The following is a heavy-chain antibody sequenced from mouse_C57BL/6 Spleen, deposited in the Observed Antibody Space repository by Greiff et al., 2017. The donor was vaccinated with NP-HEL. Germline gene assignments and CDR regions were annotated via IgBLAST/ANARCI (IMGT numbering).Heavy chain of an antibody. J-gene: IGHJ2*01. V-gene: IGHV1-72*01. CDR2: IDPNSGGT. Sequence: QVQLQQPGAELVKPGASVKLSCKASGYTFTSYWMHWVKQRPGRGLGWIGRIDPNSGGTKYNEKFKSKATLTVDKPSSTAYMQLSSLTSEDSAVYYCSYYGSSYEGYYFDYWGQGTTLTVSS. CDR3: SYYGSSYEGYYFDY. D-gene: IGHD1-1*01. CDR1: GYTFTSYW.